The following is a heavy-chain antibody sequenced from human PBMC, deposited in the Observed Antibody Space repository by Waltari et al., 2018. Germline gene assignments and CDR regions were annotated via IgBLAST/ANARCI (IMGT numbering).Heavy chain of an antibody. CDR1: GGSFSGYY. D-gene: IGHD3-16*01. CDR2: INHSGSN. CDR3: ERGLAPGGFDY. V-gene: IGHV4-34*01. J-gene: IGHJ4*02. Sequence: QVQLQQWGAGLLKPSETLSLTCAVYGGSFSGYYWSWIRQPPGKGLEWIGEINHSGSNNSHPALKRRVTISVDTSKNQFSLKLSSVTAADTAVYYCERGLAPGGFDYWGQGTLVTVSS.